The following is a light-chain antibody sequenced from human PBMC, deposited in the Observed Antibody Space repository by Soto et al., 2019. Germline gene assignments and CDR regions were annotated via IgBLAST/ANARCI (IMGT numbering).Light chain of an antibody. CDR2: HVG. V-gene: IGLV2-11*01. CDR3: CSYAGSYSWI. Sequence: QSALTLPRSVSGSPGQSGTISCTGTRSDVGGWNYVSWFQHHPGKAPQLMIYHVGERPSGVPNRFSGSKSGKTASLTISGVKAEDEADYYCCSYAGSYSWIFGCGTKLTV. CDR1: RSDVGGWNY. J-gene: IGLJ2*01.